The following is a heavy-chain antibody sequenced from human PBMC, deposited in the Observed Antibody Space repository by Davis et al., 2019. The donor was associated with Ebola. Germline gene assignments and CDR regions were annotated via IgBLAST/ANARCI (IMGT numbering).Heavy chain of an antibody. CDR2: MNPKSGNT. CDR1: GYTFPNYD. V-gene: IGHV1-8*01. D-gene: IGHD2-15*01. CDR3: AREIVVVVAATGYYYYGMDV. Sequence: AASVKVSCKASGYTFPNYDINWVRQATGQGLEWMGWMNPKSGNTGYAQNFQGRVTMTRNTSISTAYMELSSLRPEDTAVYYCAREIVVVVAATGYYYYGMDVWGKGTTVTVSS. J-gene: IGHJ6*04.